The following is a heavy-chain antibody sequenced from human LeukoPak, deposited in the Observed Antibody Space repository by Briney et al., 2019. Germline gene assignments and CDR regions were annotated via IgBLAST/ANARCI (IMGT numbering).Heavy chain of an antibody. D-gene: IGHD3-10*01. CDR1: GGSISSYY. CDR2: IYYSGST. Sequence: SETLSLTCTVSGGSISSYYWSWIRQPPGKGLEWIGYIYYSGSTNYNPSLKSRVTISVDTSKNQFSLKLSSVTAADTAVYYCTRSAGESGSLDYWGQGTLVTVSS. V-gene: IGHV4-59*01. J-gene: IGHJ4*02. CDR3: TRSAGESGSLDY.